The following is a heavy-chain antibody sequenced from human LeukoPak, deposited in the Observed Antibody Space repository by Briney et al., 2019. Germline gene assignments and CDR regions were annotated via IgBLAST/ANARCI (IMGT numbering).Heavy chain of an antibody. Sequence: PSETLSLTCTVSGGSISSSSYYWGWIRQPPGKGLEWIGYIYYGGSTNYNPSLKSRVSMSVDTSKNQFSLNLSSVTAADTAVYHCARLLAGCPGGRCRAHFDYWGQGTLVTVSS. CDR3: ARLLAGCPGGRCRAHFDY. J-gene: IGHJ4*02. V-gene: IGHV4-61*05. D-gene: IGHD2-15*01. CDR1: GGSISSSSYY. CDR2: IYYGGST.